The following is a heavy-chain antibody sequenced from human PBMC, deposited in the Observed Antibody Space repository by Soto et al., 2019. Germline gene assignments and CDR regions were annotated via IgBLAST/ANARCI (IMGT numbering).Heavy chain of an antibody. D-gene: IGHD6-6*01. CDR2: ISSNGVGK. CDR3: ARRARPDFYYMDV. Sequence: EVQLAESGGGLAQPGGSLRLSCAASGFTLSGYAMDWVRQAPGKGLGYVSGISSNGVGKYYANSVQGRFTIYRDNSKNTVYLQMGSLRPEDMAVYYCARRARPDFYYMDVWGKGTTVTVSS. J-gene: IGHJ6*03. V-gene: IGHV3-64*01. CDR1: GFTLSGYA.